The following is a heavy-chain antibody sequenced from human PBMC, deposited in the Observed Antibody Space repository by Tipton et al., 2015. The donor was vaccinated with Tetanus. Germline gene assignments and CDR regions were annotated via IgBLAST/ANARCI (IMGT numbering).Heavy chain of an antibody. Sequence: SLRLSCAASGFTFSDYYMNWIRQAPGKGLEWVSYISSSGSTIYYADSVKGRFTISRDNAKNSLYLQMNSLRAEDTAVYYCATQRPNMITFGSYYFDYWGQGTLVTVSS. CDR1: GFTFSDYY. CDR3: ATQRPNMITFGSYYFDY. V-gene: IGHV3-11*01. CDR2: ISSSGSTI. D-gene: IGHD3-16*01. J-gene: IGHJ4*02.